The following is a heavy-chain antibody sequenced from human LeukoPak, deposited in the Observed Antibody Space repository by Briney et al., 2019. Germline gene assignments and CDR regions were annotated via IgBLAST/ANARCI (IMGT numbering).Heavy chain of an antibody. CDR2: ISDDGTKK. Sequence: TGGSLRLSCVASGISFSNYAMHWVRQAPGKGLEWVAVISDDGTKKYYGDSEKDRFTISRDNSKNTLFLQMNSLRAEDTSVYYCARDNYYGSGSYNYYGMDVWGQGTTVTVTS. J-gene: IGHJ6*02. CDR1: GISFSNYA. D-gene: IGHD3-10*01. CDR3: ARDNYYGSGSYNYYGMDV. V-gene: IGHV3-30-3*01.